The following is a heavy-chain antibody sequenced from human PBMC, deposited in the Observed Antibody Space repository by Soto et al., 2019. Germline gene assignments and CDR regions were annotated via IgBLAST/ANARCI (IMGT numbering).Heavy chain of an antibody. CDR3: ARGRVTTNWFDP. V-gene: IGHV4-34*01. CDR2: INHSGST. J-gene: IGHJ5*02. D-gene: IGHD2-21*02. Sequence: PSETLSLACAVYGGSFSGYYWSWIRQPPGKGLEWIGEINHSGSTNYNPSLKSRVTISVDTSKNQFSLKLSSVTAADTAVYYCARGRVTTNWFDPWAQRTLVTVSS. CDR1: GGSFSGYY.